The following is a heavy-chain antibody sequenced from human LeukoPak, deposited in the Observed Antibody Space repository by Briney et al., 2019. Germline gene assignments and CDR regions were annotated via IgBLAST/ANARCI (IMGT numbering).Heavy chain of an antibody. Sequence: GGSLRLSCAASGFTFSNAWMSWVRQAPGKGLEWVGRIKSKTDGGTTDYAAPVKGRFTISRDDSKNTLYLQMNSLKTEDTAVYYCTDYHYYYYYMEVWGKGTTVTVSS. CDR2: IKSKTDGGTT. CDR3: TDYHYYYYYMEV. D-gene: IGHD4-11*01. CDR1: GFTFSNAW. V-gene: IGHV3-15*01. J-gene: IGHJ6*03.